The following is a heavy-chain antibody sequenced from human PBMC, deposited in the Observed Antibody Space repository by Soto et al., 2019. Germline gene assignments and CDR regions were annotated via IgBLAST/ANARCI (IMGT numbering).Heavy chain of an antibody. CDR1: GCSISSFY. V-gene: IGHV4-59*01. J-gene: IGHJ4*02. D-gene: IGHD6-19*01. Sequence: QVPLPESGPGLVKPLETLALTCRVSGCSISSFYWSWIRQAPGKGLEWIGYISDSGSTRYNPSLKSRVSISVDTSENQFSLKLNSVTAADTAVYYCARGRNGSGWYDFDYWGQGTLVTVSS. CDR2: ISDSGST. CDR3: ARGRNGSGWYDFDY.